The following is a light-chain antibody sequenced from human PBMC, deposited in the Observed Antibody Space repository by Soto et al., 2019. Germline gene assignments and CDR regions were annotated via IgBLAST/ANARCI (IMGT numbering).Light chain of an antibody. CDR3: QQRSNWSRNT. CDR1: QSVSSY. V-gene: IGKV3-11*01. J-gene: IGKJ2*01. CDR2: DAS. Sequence: EIVLTQSPATLSLSPGERATLSCRASQSVSSYLAWYQQKPGQAPRLLIYDASNRATGIPARFSGSGSGTDFTLTISSLEPEYFAVYYCQQRSNWSRNTFGQGTKLEIK.